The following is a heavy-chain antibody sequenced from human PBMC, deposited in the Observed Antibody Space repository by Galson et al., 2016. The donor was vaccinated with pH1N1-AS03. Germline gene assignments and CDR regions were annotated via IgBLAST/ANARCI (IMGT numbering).Heavy chain of an antibody. V-gene: IGHV1-69-2*01. J-gene: IGHJ4*02. CDR3: ATDGPRGSLSS. CDR2: VDPDTSKT. Sequence: VKVSCKVSGYTFTDYNMHWVQQAPGKGLEWMGLVDPDTSKTKYAEKFQGRVTITADTSRDTAYMDLSGLRSADTAIYYCATDGPRGSLSSWGQGTLVTASS. D-gene: IGHD6-6*01. CDR1: GYTFTDYN.